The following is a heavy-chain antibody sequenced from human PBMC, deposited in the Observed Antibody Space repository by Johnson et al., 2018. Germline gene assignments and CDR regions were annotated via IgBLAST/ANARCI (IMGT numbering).Heavy chain of an antibody. CDR1: GFTFSSYW. D-gene: IGHD3-22*01. CDR2: INSDASTT. CDR3: ARDRADYDSWTHSYYYYMDD. V-gene: IGHV3-74*01. J-gene: IGHJ6*03. Sequence: VQLQESGGGLVQPGGSLRLSCAASGFTFSSYWMHWVRQAPGKGLVWVSRINSDASTTNYADSVKGRFTISRDNAKNTVYLQMNSLGAEDTAVYYCARDRADYDSWTHSYYYYMDDWGKGTTVTVSS.